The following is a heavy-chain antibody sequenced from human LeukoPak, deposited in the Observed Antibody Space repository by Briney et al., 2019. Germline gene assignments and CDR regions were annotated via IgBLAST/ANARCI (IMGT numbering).Heavy chain of an antibody. CDR2: ISYDGSNK. Sequence: GGSLRLSCVASGFTFSNYWMHWVRQAPGKGLEWVAVISYDGSNKYYADSVKGRFTISRDNSKNTLYLQMNSLRAEDTAVYYCAREEAAAGATDYWGQGTLVTVSS. J-gene: IGHJ4*02. CDR1: GFTFSNYW. D-gene: IGHD6-13*01. CDR3: AREEAAAGATDY. V-gene: IGHV3-30-3*01.